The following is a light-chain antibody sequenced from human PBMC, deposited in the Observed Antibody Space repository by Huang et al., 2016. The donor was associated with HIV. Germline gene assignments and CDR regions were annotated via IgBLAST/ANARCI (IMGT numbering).Light chain of an antibody. Sequence: DIVMTQSPLSLPVTPGEPASISCRSSQSLLHSNGYNCLDWYLQKPGQAPQLLIYWGFNRASGVPDRFSGSGSGTDFTLKISRVEAEDVGVYYCMQALQTPPTFGQGTKVEIK. V-gene: IGKV2-28*01. CDR1: QSLLHSNGYNC. J-gene: IGKJ1*01. CDR2: WGF. CDR3: MQALQTPPT.